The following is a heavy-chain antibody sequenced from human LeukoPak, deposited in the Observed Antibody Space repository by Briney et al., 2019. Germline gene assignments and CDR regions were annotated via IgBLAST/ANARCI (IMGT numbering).Heavy chain of an antibody. D-gene: IGHD4-17*01. CDR1: GGTFSSYA. Sequence: ASVKVSCXASGGTFSSYAISWVREATGQGLEWMGGIIPIFGTANYAQKFQGRVTITTDESTSTAYMELSSLRSEDTAVYYCARAPHGYGDYVRAFDIWGQGTMVTVSS. CDR2: IIPIFGTA. V-gene: IGHV1-69*05. J-gene: IGHJ3*02. CDR3: ARAPHGYGDYVRAFDI.